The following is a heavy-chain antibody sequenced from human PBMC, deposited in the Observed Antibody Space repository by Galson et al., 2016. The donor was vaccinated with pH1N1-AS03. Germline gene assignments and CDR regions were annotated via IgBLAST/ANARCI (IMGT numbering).Heavy chain of an antibody. J-gene: IGHJ4*02. CDR1: GFTFSSYD. CDR3: AKDKEAVADRRGYFFDD. Sequence: SLRLSCAASGFTFSSYDMSWARQAPGKGLEWVSTINGAGSGTFYAESVKGRFTISRDNSKATLYLQMSRLRADDTAVCYCAKDKEAVADRRGYFFDDWGQGTLVTVSS. CDR2: INGAGSGT. D-gene: IGHD6-19*01. V-gene: IGHV3-23*01.